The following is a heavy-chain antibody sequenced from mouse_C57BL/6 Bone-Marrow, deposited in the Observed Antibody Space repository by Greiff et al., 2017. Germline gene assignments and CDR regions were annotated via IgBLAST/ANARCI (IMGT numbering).Heavy chain of an antibody. D-gene: IGHD1-1*01. Sequence: VQLQQPGAELVKPGASVKLSCKASGYTFTSYWMHWVKQRPGRGLEWIGRIDPNSGGTKYNEKFKSKATLTVDKPSSTAYMQLRSLTSEASAVYYCARFFVTTVVATWDYAMDYWGQGTSVTVSS. J-gene: IGHJ4*01. CDR1: GYTFTSYW. CDR2: IDPNSGGT. V-gene: IGHV1-72*01. CDR3: ARFFVTTVVATWDYAMDY.